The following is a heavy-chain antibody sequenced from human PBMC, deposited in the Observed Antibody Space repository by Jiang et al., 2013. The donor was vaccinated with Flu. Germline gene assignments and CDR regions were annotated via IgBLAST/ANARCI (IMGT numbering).Heavy chain of an antibody. CDR2: INHSGST. V-gene: IGHV4-34*01. CDR3: ARTTILRWFDP. CDR1: GGSFSGYY. D-gene: IGHD3-3*01. J-gene: IGHJ5*02. Sequence: SLTCAVYGGSFSGYYWSWIRQPPGKGLEWIGEINHSGSTNYNPSLKSRVTISVDTSKNQFSLKLSSVTAADTAVYYCARTTILRWFDPWGQGTLVTVSS.